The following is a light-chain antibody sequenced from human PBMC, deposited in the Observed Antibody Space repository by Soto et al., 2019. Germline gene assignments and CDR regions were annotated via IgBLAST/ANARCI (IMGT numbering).Light chain of an antibody. CDR2: DSQ. J-gene: IGLJ3*02. CDR1: ASNIEKNS. Sequence: TQAPSVSAAPGQKVTISCSGSASNIEKNSVSWYQQFPGTAPKLLIYDSQKRPSGIPDRFSGSKSGTSATLDITGLQTGDEADYYCATWDDRLSAGVFGGGTKVTVL. V-gene: IGLV1-51*01. CDR3: ATWDDRLSAGV.